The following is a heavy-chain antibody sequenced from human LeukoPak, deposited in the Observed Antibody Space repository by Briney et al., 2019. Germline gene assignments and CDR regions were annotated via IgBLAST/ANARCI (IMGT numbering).Heavy chain of an antibody. Sequence: PGRSLRLSCVASGFTSSRNGMHWVRQAPGKGLEWVAVIWYDGSNKYYADSVKGRFTISRDNSKNTLYLQMNSPRAEDTAVYYCASGRLNYFYAMDIWGQGTTVTVSS. CDR3: ASGRLNYFYAMDI. CDR1: GFTSSRNG. J-gene: IGHJ6*02. V-gene: IGHV3-33*01. CDR2: IWYDGSNK.